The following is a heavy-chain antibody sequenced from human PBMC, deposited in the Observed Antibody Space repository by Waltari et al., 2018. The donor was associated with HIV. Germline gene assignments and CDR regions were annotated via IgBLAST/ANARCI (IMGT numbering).Heavy chain of an antibody. CDR2: VSHSADT. CDR3: ARGSQHHDH. J-gene: IGHJ5*02. CDR1: GTSFSGYY. Sequence: QVQLQQWGTALLKPSGTLSLRCAIYGTSFSGYYWSWIRQTPALGLEWIGEVSHSADTNYNPSFAGRVSISADVSKNQLSLNLTSLTAADTGVYFCARGSQHHDHWGQGTPVTVSS. V-gene: IGHV4-34*01.